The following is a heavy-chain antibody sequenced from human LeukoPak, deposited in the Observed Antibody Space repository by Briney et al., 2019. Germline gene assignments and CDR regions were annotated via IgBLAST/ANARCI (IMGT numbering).Heavy chain of an antibody. D-gene: IGHD3-16*02. CDR3: ARLRRLGELSF. Sequence: GGSLRLSCAASGFTVSSNYMSWVRQAPGKGLEWVSVIYSGGSTYYADSVKGRFTISRDNSKNTLYLQMNSLRAEDTAVYYCARLRRLGELSFWGQGTLVTVSS. J-gene: IGHJ4*02. V-gene: IGHV3-53*01. CDR2: IYSGGST. CDR1: GFTVSSNY.